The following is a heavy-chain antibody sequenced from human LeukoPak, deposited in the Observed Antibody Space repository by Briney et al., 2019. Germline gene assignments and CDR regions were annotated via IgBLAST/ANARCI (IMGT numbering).Heavy chain of an antibody. D-gene: IGHD3-10*01. J-gene: IGHJ4*02. CDR3: ARDLPSTMVRGVIIPSPIDY. CDR1: GYTFTGYY. Sequence: ASVKVSCKAAGYTFTGYYMHWVRQAPGQGLEWMGWINPNSGGTNYAQKFQGRVTMTRDTSISTAYMELSRLRSDDTAVYYCARDLPSTMVRGVIIPSPIDYWGQGTLVTVSS. CDR2: INPNSGGT. V-gene: IGHV1-2*02.